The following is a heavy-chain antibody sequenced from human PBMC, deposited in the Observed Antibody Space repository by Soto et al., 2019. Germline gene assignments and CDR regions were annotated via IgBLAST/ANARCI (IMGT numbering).Heavy chain of an antibody. D-gene: IGHD3-3*02. CDR1: GGTFRTSA. Sequence: QVQLVQSGVEVKKPGSSVKVSCKTSGGTFRTSAISWVRQAPGQGLEWMGGIMPVFPTPDYAQKFQGRVTITAGESTGKAYMELSTLRSEDTTVYYCARDKDRQQLGGNYYYNRDVWGQGTTVTVSS. CDR3: ARDKDRQQLGGNYYYNRDV. J-gene: IGHJ6*01. V-gene: IGHV1-69*12. CDR2: IMPVFPTP.